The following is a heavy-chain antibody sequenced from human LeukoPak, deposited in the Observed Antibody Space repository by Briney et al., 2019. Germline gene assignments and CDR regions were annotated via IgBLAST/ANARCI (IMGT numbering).Heavy chain of an antibody. Sequence: GGSLRLSCAASGFTFGTYWMSWVRQAPGKGLEWVANIKEDGSEKYYADSVKGRFTISRDNAKKSLCLQMNSLRADDTAVYYCAGERDMTTVWEIFEYWGQGALVTVSS. V-gene: IGHV3-7*01. D-gene: IGHD4-11*01. J-gene: IGHJ4*02. CDR2: IKEDGSEK. CDR3: AGERDMTTVWEIFEY. CDR1: GFTFGTYW.